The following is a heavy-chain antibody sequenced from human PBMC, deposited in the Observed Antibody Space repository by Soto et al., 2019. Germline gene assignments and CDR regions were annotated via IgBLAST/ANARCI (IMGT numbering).Heavy chain of an antibody. CDR2: IGSTGSVT. V-gene: IGHV3-48*04. CDR1: GFTFSGYS. J-gene: IGHJ5*01. D-gene: IGHD4-17*01. Sequence: PGGSLRLSCAVSGFTFSGYSFNWVRQAPGRGLEWVSFIGSTGSVTHYADSVMGRFTISRDNARNSLYLQMDSLRADDTAVYRCAGPRPTAGRAYGFDSWGQGTVVTVSS. CDR3: AGPRPTAGRAYGFDS.